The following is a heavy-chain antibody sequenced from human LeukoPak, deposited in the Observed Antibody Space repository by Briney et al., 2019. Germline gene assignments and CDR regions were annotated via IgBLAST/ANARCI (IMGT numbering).Heavy chain of an antibody. CDR2: ISDYNGNT. V-gene: IGHV1-18*01. D-gene: IGHD3-16*02. CDR3: ARDLPGLGELSLAPPFDY. Sequence: ASVTVSCKASLYTFPSYVISWVRQAPGQGLEWMGWISDYNGNTNYAQKLQGRVTMTTDTSTSTDHKELRSLRADDTAVYCCARDLPGLGELSLAPPFDYWGQGTLVTVSS. J-gene: IGHJ4*02. CDR1: LYTFPSYV.